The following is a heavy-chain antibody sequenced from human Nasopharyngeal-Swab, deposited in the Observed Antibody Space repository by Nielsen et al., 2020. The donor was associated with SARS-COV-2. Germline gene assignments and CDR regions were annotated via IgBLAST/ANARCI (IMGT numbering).Heavy chain of an antibody. Sequence: GSLRLSCALYGGSSSGYYWSWIRQPPGKGLEWIGEINHSGSTNYNPSLKSRVTISVDTSKNQFSLKLSSVTAADTAVYYCARSLLNYYGSGIDYWGQGTLVTVSS. D-gene: IGHD3-10*01. CDR3: ARSLLNYYGSGIDY. V-gene: IGHV4-34*01. CDR2: INHSGST. CDR1: GGSSSGYY. J-gene: IGHJ4*02.